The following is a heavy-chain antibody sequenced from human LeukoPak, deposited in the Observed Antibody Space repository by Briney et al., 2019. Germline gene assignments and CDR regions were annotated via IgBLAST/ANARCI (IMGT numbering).Heavy chain of an antibody. CDR1: GYTFTGYY. CDR2: INPNSGGT. CDR3: ARGGTYYDSSCYYRSDAFDI. Sequence: APVKISCKASGYTFTGYYMHWVRQAPGHGLEWMGWINPNSGGTNYAQKFQGTGTMTRDTSISTAYMKLSKLRSDDTAVYYCARGGTYYDSSCYYRSDAFDIWGQGTMVTVSS. J-gene: IGHJ3*02. V-gene: IGHV1-2*02. D-gene: IGHD3-22*01.